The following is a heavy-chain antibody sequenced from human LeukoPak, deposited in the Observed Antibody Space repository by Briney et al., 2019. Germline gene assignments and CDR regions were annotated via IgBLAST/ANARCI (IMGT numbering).Heavy chain of an antibody. CDR2: IKSKTDGGTT. J-gene: IGHJ4*02. CDR1: GFTFSNAW. Sequence: GGSLRLSCAASGFTFSNAWMSWVRQAPGKGMEWVGRIKSKTDGGTTDYSAPVKGRFTISRDDSKNTLYLQMTSLKTDETAVYYCTTDCVGATDFDYWGQGTLVTVSS. D-gene: IGHD1-26*01. V-gene: IGHV3-15*01. CDR3: TTDCVGATDFDY.